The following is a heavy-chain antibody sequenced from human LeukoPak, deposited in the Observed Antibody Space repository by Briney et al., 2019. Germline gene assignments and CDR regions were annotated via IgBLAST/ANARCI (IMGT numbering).Heavy chain of an antibody. D-gene: IGHD5-12*01. CDR1: GFTFSSYA. Sequence: PGGSLRLSCAASGFTFSSYAMSWVRQAPGKGLEWVSGISWTSGSIGYADSVKGRFTISRDNAKNSLYLQMNSLRAEDTALYYCAKDYSGSFNWFDPWGQGTLVTVSS. J-gene: IGHJ5*02. CDR3: AKDYSGSFNWFDP. CDR2: ISWTSGSI. V-gene: IGHV3-9*01.